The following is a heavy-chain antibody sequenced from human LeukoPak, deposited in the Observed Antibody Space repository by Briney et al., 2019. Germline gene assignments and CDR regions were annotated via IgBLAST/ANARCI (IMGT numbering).Heavy chain of an antibody. J-gene: IGHJ4*02. V-gene: IGHV1-69*05. D-gene: IGHD4-23*01. CDR2: IISTYGAS. CDR3: ARDRTGCGNYYFDS. Sequence: SVTVSCKASGDTVRKYAIGWVRQAPGQGLEWIGGIISTYGASNYAQKFQGRVTLTTDESANTAYMELRSLRSEDTAVYYCARDRTGCGNYYFDSWGQGTPVTVSS. CDR1: GDTVRKYA.